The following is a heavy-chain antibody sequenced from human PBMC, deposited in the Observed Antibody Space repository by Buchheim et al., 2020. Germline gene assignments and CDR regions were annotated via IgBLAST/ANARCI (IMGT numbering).Heavy chain of an antibody. J-gene: IGHJ4*02. Sequence: QVQLQESGPGLVKPSETLSLTCTVSSGSVSSASYHWSWIRQPPGKGLEWIGYIFYSGSTNYNPSLKSRVTISVDTSKNQFSLRLSSVTAADTAVYYCARGYCSTTSCYWVPWGQGTL. D-gene: IGHD2-2*01. CDR1: SGSVSSASYH. CDR3: ARGYCSTTSCYWVP. CDR2: IFYSGST. V-gene: IGHV4-61*01.